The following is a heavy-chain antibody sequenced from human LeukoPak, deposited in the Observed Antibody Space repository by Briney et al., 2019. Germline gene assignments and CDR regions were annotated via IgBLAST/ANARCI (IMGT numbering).Heavy chain of an antibody. J-gene: IGHJ2*01. V-gene: IGHV4-39*01. Sequence: PSETLSLTCTVSGGSIIRASSYWGWIRQPPGKGLEWIGSIYYSGSTYYNPSLKSRVTISIDTSKNLFSLKLNSVTAADTAVYYCSRRDCSQTDCFDRYFDLWGRGTLLTVSS. D-gene: IGHD2-21*02. CDR2: IYYSGST. CDR3: SRRDCSQTDCFDRYFDL. CDR1: GGSIIRASSY.